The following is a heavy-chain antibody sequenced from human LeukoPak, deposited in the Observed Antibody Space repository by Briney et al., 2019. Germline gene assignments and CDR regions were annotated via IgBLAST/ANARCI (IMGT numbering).Heavy chain of an antibody. V-gene: IGHV3-23*01. D-gene: IGHD3-22*01. Sequence: PGGSLRLSCAASGFTFSSYAMSWVRQAPGKGLEWVSAISGSGGSTYYADSVKGRFTISRDNSKNTLYLQMNSLRAEDTAVYYCVKILFGDSSGSHFDYWGQGTLVTVSS. CDR2: ISGSGGST. CDR1: GFTFSSYA. CDR3: VKILFGDSSGSHFDY. J-gene: IGHJ4*02.